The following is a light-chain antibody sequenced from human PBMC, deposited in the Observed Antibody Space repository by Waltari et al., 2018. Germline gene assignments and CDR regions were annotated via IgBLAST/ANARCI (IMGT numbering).Light chain of an antibody. Sequence: SNELTQTPSVSVSPGQTARITCSGHELPRKYAYWFQQKSGQAPRLVIYEDTKRPSGIPERFSGSSSGTVATLTITGAQVDDEADYYCYSSDSTGLRVFGGGTTVVVL. CDR3: YSSDSTGLRV. J-gene: IGLJ1*01. CDR1: ELPRKY. CDR2: EDT. V-gene: IGLV3-10*01.